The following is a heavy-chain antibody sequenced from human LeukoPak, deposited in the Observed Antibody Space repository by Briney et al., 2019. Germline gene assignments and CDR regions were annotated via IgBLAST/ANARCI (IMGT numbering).Heavy chain of an antibody. D-gene: IGHD3-3*01. CDR2: ISAYNGNT. CDR3: ARHYDFWSGSPNFDY. J-gene: IGHJ4*02. CDR1: GYTFTSYG. Sequence: ASVKVSCKASGYTFTSYGISWVRQAPGHVLEWMGWISAYNGNTNYAQKLQGRVTMTTDTSTSTAYMELRSLRSDDTAVYYCARHYDFWSGSPNFDYWGQGTLVTVSS. V-gene: IGHV1-18*01.